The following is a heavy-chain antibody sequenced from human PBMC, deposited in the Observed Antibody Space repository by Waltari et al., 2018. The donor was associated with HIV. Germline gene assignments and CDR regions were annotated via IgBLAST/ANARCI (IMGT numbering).Heavy chain of an antibody. J-gene: IGHJ1*01. CDR3: ASEIAVAGTVYFHH. V-gene: IGHV4-4*02. Sequence: QVQLQESGPGLVKPSGTLSLTCAVSGGSISSSNWWSWVRQPPGKGLEWIGEIYDSGNTNYIPSLKGRVTMSVDKSKNQFSLNLSSATAADTAVYYCASEIAVAGTVYFHHWGPGTLVTVSS. CDR1: GGSISSSNW. D-gene: IGHD6-19*01. CDR2: IYDSGNT.